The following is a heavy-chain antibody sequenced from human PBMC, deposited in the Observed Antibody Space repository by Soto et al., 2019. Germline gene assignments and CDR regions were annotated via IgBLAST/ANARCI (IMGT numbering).Heavy chain of an antibody. Sequence: SETLSLTCTVSGGSISSYYWSWIRQPPGKGLEWIGYIYYSGSTNYNPSLKSRVTISVDTSKNQFSLKLSSVTAADTAVYYCARVVRYFDWFHGPTPNFDYWGQGTLVTVSS. V-gene: IGHV4-59*01. CDR1: GGSISSYY. CDR3: ARVVRYFDWFHGPTPNFDY. D-gene: IGHD3-9*01. CDR2: IYYSGST. J-gene: IGHJ4*02.